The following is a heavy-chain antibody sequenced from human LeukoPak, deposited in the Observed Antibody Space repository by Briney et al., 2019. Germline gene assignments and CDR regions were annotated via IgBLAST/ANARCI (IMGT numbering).Heavy chain of an antibody. Sequence: SETLSFTCTVSGDSISTPSYWWGWMRQSPGKGLEWIGSIAYVGITSYNPSLRSRVTISIDTSKNQFSLQLTSVTAADTAVYYCTRLPLDYSVDQWGQGTLVSVSS. D-gene: IGHD4-11*01. J-gene: IGHJ4*02. CDR3: TRLPLDYSVDQ. V-gene: IGHV4-39*01. CDR2: IAYVGIT. CDR1: GDSISTPSYW.